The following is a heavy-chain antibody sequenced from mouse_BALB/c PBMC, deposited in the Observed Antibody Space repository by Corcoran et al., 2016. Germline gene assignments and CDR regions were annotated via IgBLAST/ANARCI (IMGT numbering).Heavy chain of an antibody. CDR3: ARGGHDMDY. J-gene: IGHJ4*01. CDR2: ISYDGSN. V-gene: IGHV3-6*02. Sequence: DVQLQESGPGLVKPSQSLSLTCSVTGYSIPGGYYWNWFRQFPGNKLEWMGYISYDGSNNSNPSLKNRISITRDTSKNQFFLKLNSVTTEDTTTYYCARGGHDMDYWGQGTSVTVSS. CDR1: GYSIPGGYY.